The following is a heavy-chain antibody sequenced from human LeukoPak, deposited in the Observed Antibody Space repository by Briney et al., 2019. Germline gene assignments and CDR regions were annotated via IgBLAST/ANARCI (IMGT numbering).Heavy chain of an antibody. CDR3: ATPRYYYDSSGYYAFDY. V-gene: IGHV1-24*01. J-gene: IGHJ4*02. CDR1: GYTLTELS. D-gene: IGHD3-22*01. CDR2: FDPEDGET. Sequence: ASVKVSCKVSGYTLTELSMHWVRQALGKGLEWMGGFDPEDGETIYAQKFQGRVTMTEDTSTDTAYMELSSLRSEDTAVYYCATPRYYYDSSGYYAFDYWGQGTLVTVSP.